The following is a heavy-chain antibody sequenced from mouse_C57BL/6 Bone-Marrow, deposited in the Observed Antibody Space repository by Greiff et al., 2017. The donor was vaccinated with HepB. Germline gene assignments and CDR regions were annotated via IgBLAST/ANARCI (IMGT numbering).Heavy chain of an antibody. CDR3: ARSLLLRSYWYFDV. CDR2: IHPNSGST. Sequence: VQLQQPGAELVKPGASVKLSCKASGYTFTSYWMHWVKQRPGQGLEWIGMIHPNSGSTNYNEKFKSKATLTVDKSSSTAYMQLSSLTSEDSAVYYCARSLLLRSYWYFDVWGTGTTVTVSS. D-gene: IGHD1-1*01. V-gene: IGHV1-64*01. CDR1: GYTFTSYW. J-gene: IGHJ1*03.